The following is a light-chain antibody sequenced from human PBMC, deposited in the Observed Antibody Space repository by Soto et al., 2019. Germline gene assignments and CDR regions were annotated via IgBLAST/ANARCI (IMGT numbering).Light chain of an antibody. CDR1: QSVLSRSDNNNY. Sequence: DIVMTQSPDSLAVSLGERATINCKSSQSVLSRSDNNNYLAWFQKKPGQPPKLLIYGASTRESGVPDRFSGSGSGIDFTLTVSSLQAEDGAVYYCQQYYGSPITFGQGTRLEIK. CDR2: GAS. V-gene: IGKV4-1*01. J-gene: IGKJ5*01. CDR3: QQYYGSPIT.